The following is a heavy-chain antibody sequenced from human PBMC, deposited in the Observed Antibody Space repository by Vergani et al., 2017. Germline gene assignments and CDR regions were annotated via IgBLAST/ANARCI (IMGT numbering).Heavy chain of an antibody. Sequence: EVQLVQSGAEVKKPGESLRISCKGSGYSFTSYWISWVRQMPGKGLEWMGRIDPSDSYTNYSPSFQGHVTISADKSISTAYLQWSSLKASDTAMYYCARVRAHSSGSYYYYYYMDVWGKGTTVTVSS. J-gene: IGHJ6*03. V-gene: IGHV5-10-1*03. D-gene: IGHD3-22*01. CDR3: ARVRAHSSGSYYYYYYMDV. CDR1: GYSFTSYW. CDR2: IDPSDSYT.